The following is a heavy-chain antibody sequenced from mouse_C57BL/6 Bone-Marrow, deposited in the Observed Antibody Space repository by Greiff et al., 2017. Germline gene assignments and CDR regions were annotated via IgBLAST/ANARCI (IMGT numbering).Heavy chain of an antibody. V-gene: IGHV7-1*01. CDR3: ARDLWRGAMDY. J-gene: IGHJ4*01. D-gene: IGHD1-1*02. CDR1: GFTFSDFY. Sequence: EVKLMESGGGLVQSGRSLRLSCATSGFTFSDFYMEWVRQAPGKGLEWIAASRNKANDYTTEYSASVKGRFIVSRDTSQSILYLQMNALRAEDTAIYYCARDLWRGAMDYWGQGTSVTVSS. CDR2: SRNKANDYTT.